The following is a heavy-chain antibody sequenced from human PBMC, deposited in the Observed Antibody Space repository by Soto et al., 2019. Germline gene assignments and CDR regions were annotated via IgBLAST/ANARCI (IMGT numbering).Heavy chain of an antibody. CDR3: ARYKSNYYYGMDV. CDR2: IYYSGIT. CDR1: GGSISSYY. J-gene: IGHJ6*02. V-gene: IGHV4-59*01. Sequence: SETLSLTCTVSGGSISSYYWSWIRQPPGKGLEWIGYIYYSGITNYNPSLKSRVTISVDTSKNQFSLKLSSVTAADAAVYYCARYKSNYYYGMDVWGQGTTVTVS. D-gene: IGHD1-20*01.